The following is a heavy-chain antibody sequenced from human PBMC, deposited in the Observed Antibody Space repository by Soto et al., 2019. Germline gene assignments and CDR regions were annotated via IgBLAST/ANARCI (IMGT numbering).Heavy chain of an antibody. J-gene: IGHJ4*02. V-gene: IGHV1-18*04. CDR2: ISAYNGNT. CDR3: SRESPTVGWSDEY. Sequence: QVQLVQSGAEVKKPGASVKVSCQASGYTFTRYGISWVRQAPGQGLEWMGWISAYNGNTNYAQKLHGRVTMTTDTSTSTAYMELRSLRSDDTSVDYCSRESPTVGWSDEYWGQGTLVTVSS. D-gene: IGHD4-4*01. CDR1: GYTFTRYG.